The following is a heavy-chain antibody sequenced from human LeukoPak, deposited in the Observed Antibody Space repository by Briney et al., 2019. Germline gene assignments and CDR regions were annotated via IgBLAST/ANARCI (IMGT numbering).Heavy chain of an antibody. CDR3: ARDRRGSFYTFDL. CDR1: GASINGYF. D-gene: IGHD1-26*01. J-gene: IGHJ3*01. V-gene: IGHV4-59*01. Sequence: PSETLSLTCSVPGASINGYFWNWVRQTPEKRLDWIGYVSHTGATTSNPTLKSRVSITIDTSKSQISLTMTSVTAADSALYYCARDRRGSFYTFDLWGPGTIVSVS. CDR2: VSHTGAT.